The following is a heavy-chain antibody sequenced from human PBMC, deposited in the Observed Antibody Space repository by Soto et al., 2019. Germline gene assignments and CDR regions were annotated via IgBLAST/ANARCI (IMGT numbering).Heavy chain of an antibody. D-gene: IGHD3-22*01. V-gene: IGHV5-10-1*01. CDR1: GYSFAGYW. Sequence: GESLKISCKGSGYSFAGYWITWVRQKPGKGLEWMGRIDPSDSQTYYSPSFRGHVTISATKSITTVFLQWSSLRASDTALYYCARQIYDSDTGPNFQYYFDSWGQGTPVTVSS. CDR2: IDPSDSQT. CDR3: ARQIYDSDTGPNFQYYFDS. J-gene: IGHJ4*02.